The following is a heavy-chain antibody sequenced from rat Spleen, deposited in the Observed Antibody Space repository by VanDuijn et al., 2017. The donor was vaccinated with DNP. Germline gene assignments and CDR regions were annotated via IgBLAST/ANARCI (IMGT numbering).Heavy chain of an antibody. CDR1: GFTFSNYG. D-gene: IGHD1-4*01. V-gene: IGHV5-27*01. Sequence: EVQLVESGGDLVQPGRSLKLSCAASGFTFSNYGMAWVRQAPTKGLEWVASISGSGGNTYYRDSVKGRFTISRDNAKSTLYLQMDSLRSEDTATYFCTTLGTHFDYWGQGLMVTVSS. CDR3: TTLGTHFDY. CDR2: ISGSGGNT. J-gene: IGHJ2*01.